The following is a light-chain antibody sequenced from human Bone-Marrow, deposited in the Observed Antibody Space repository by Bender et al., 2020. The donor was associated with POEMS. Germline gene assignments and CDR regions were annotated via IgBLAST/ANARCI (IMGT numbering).Light chain of an antibody. CDR3: CSYAETDTLL. Sequence: QSALTQPASVSGSPGQSITISCTGTSSDVGNSELVSWYQQYPGKAPKLMIYEVSKRPSGVSNRFSASKSGNTASLTISGLQTEDEADYYCCSYAETDTLLFGGGTKVTVL. V-gene: IGLV2-23*02. CDR1: SSDVGNSEL. J-gene: IGLJ3*02. CDR2: EVS.